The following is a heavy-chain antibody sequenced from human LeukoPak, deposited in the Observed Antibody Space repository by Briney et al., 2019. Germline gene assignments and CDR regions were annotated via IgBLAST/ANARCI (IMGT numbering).Heavy chain of an antibody. J-gene: IGHJ4*02. CDR2: VHYSGST. CDR1: GGSISSITSLTYY. Sequence: SETLSLTCIVSGGSISSITSLTYYWNWIRQSPGTGLEWIGSVHYSGSTYYNPSLKSRVTISVDRSKNQFSLKLSSVTAADTAVYYCARVRRTDYYDSSGYYSYYFDYWGQGTLVTVSS. V-gene: IGHV4-39*07. CDR3: ARVRRTDYYDSSGYYSYYFDY. D-gene: IGHD3-22*01.